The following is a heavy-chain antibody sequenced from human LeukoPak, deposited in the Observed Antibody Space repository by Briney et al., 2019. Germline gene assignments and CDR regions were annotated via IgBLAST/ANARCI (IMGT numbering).Heavy chain of an antibody. CDR2: MDPITGDT. V-gene: IGHV1-2*06. Sequence: ASVKVSCKASGYNFNQYYIHWVRQAPGQAPEWMGRMDPITGDTTYTQEFRGRVTMTRDTSISTAYMELSSLRSDDTAIYYCARDRSLKVYYMDVWGRGTPVTISS. CDR3: ARDRSLKVYYMDV. J-gene: IGHJ6*03. CDR1: GYNFNQYY.